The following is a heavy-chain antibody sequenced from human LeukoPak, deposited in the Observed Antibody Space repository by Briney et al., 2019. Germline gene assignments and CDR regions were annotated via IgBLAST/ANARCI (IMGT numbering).Heavy chain of an antibody. CDR3: ARTDYLSPLYY. V-gene: IGHV4-61*08. Sequence: PSETLSLTCTVSGGSVSSGGYYWSWIRQPPGKGLEYIGYISYSGSTKYNPSPKSRVTISVDTSKNQFSLKLRSVTAADTAVYYCARTDYLSPLYYWGQGTLVTVSS. D-gene: IGHD4/OR15-4a*01. CDR1: GGSVSSGGYY. J-gene: IGHJ4*02. CDR2: ISYSGST.